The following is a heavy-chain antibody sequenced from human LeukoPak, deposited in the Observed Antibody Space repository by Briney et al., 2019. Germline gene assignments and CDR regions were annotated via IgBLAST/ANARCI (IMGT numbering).Heavy chain of an antibody. CDR1: GGTFSSYA. Sequence: GSSVKVSCKASGGTFSSYAISWVRQAPGQVLGWMGRIIPILGIANYAQKFQGRVTITADKSTSTAYVELSSLRSEDTAVYYCARVPVGELTEFDYWGQGTLVTVSS. CDR2: IIPILGIA. V-gene: IGHV1-69*04. J-gene: IGHJ4*02. CDR3: ARVPVGELTEFDY. D-gene: IGHD3-10*01.